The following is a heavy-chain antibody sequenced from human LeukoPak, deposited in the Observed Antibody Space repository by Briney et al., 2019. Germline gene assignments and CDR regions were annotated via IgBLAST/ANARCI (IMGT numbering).Heavy chain of an antibody. CDR1: GGSISSDIYW. J-gene: IGHJ5*02. V-gene: IGHV4-61*02. CDR2: IHMGGNT. Sequence: SETLSLTCAVSGGSISSDIYWWSLIRHPGRRVLEWVGRIHMGGNTNYNLSLKSRPTPSVATYNNQFSLQRSSATAAATALYYCPGSLRYCSGGGCYNWFDPWGQGTLVTVSS. CDR3: PGSLRYCSGGGCYNWFDP. D-gene: IGHD2-15*01.